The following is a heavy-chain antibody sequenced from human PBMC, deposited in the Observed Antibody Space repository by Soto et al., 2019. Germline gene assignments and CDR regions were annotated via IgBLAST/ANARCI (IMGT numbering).Heavy chain of an antibody. CDR2: IIPIFGTA. V-gene: IGHV1-69*12. Sequence: QVQLVQSGAEVKKPGSSVKVSCKASGGTFSSYAISWVRQAPGQGLEWMGGIIPIFGTANYAQKFQGRVTSTADESTSTAYMELSSLRSEDTAVYYCARGRGTMIVVVITYAFDIWGQGTMVTVSS. J-gene: IGHJ3*02. CDR3: ARGRGTMIVVVITYAFDI. D-gene: IGHD3-22*01. CDR1: GGTFSSYA.